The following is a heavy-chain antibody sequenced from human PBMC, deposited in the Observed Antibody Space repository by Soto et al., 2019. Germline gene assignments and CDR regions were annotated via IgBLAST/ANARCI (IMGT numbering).Heavy chain of an antibody. CDR2: IIPVLSVT. J-gene: IGHJ6*02. CDR1: GDTFSSYT. V-gene: IGHV1-69*02. Sequence: QVQLVQSGAEVKKPGSSVKVSCRASGDTFSSYTVNWVRQTPGHGLEWVGRIIPVLSVTNYAQKFKGRVTITADKSXKTVEMELSSLRSDDTAVYYCARRRYCGADCYSHYYYGMDLWGRGTTVTVSS. CDR3: ARRRYCGADCYSHYYYGMDL. D-gene: IGHD2-21*02.